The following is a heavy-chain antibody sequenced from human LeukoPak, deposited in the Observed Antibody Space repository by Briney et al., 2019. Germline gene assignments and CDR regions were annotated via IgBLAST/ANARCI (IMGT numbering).Heavy chain of an antibody. D-gene: IGHD3-3*01. J-gene: IGHJ5*02. CDR2: ISRSRSSI. CDR1: GFTFSSYA. Sequence: GGSLRLSCAASGFTFSSYAMSWVRQAPGKGLEWVSYISRSRSSIYYADSVKGRFTISRDNAKNSLYLQMNSLRAEDTAVYYCAREPADFGDNWFDPWGQGTLVTVSS. CDR3: AREPADFGDNWFDP. V-gene: IGHV3-48*01.